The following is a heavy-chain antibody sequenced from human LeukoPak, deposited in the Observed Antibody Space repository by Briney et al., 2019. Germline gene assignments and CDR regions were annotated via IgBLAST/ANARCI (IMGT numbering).Heavy chain of an antibody. CDR3: ARTKSGWYYSDY. D-gene: IGHD6-19*01. J-gene: IGHJ4*02. Sequence: PSETLSLTCTVSGGSMRSYYWSWIRQPPGKGLELIGYVYYSGTANYNPSLESRVTILVDTSKNQFSLNLSSVTAADTAVYYCARTKSGWYYSDYWGQGTLVPVSS. CDR2: VYYSGTA. CDR1: GGSMRSYY. V-gene: IGHV4-59*08.